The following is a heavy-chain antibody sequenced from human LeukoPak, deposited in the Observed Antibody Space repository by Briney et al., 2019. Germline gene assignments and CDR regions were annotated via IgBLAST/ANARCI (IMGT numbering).Heavy chain of an antibody. CDR2: IYYSGST. J-gene: IGHJ5*02. D-gene: IGHD1-14*01. CDR1: GGSISSSSYY. Sequence: PSETLSLTCTVSGGSISSSSYYWGWIRQPPGKGLEWIGSIYYSGSTYYNPSLKSRVTISVDTSKNQFFLRLHSVTAADTAVYFCARATPLLLGILQFDPWGQGTPVIVSS. V-gene: IGHV4-39*07. CDR3: ARATPLLLGILQFDP.